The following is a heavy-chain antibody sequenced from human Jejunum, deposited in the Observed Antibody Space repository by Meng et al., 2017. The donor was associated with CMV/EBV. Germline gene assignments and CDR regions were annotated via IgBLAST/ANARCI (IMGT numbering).Heavy chain of an antibody. Sequence: FNTYSMNGVRQAPGKGLEWIAYISSNSNSLLYADSVRGRFSISRDNAKNSLSLDMNSLTAEDTAVYYCARLSAAGNYFYYYGLDGWGPGTRVTVSS. CDR3: ARLSAAGNYFYYYGLDG. D-gene: IGHD6-13*01. CDR2: ISSNSNSL. V-gene: IGHV3-48*04. J-gene: IGHJ6*02. CDR1: FNTYS.